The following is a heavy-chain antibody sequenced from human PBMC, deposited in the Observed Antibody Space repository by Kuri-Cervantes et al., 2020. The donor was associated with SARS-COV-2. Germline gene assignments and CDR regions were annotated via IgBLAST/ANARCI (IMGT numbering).Heavy chain of an antibody. Sequence: GGSLRLSCAASGFTFSSYGMNWVRQAPGKGLEWVSYISSSSRTIYYADSVKGRFTISRDNAKNSLYLQMNSLRAEDTAVYYCARSLQVVALWGQGTLVTVSS. CDR1: GFTFSSYG. D-gene: IGHD2-15*01. J-gene: IGHJ4*02. CDR2: ISSSSRTI. V-gene: IGHV3-48*01. CDR3: ARSLQVVAL.